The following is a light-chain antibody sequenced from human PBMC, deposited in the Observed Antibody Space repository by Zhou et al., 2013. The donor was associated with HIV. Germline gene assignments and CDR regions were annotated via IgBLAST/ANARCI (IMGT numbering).Light chain of an antibody. J-gene: IGKJ5*01. CDR1: QGISTY. V-gene: IGKV1-16*01. CDR2: AAS. CDR3: QQYHSYPRT. Sequence: DIQMTQSPSSLSGSVGDTVTITCRASQGISTYLAWFQQKPGKAPKSLIYAASNLQSGVPSRFSGSGSATDFTLTINGLQPEDFATYYCQQYHSYPRTFGQGTRLDI.